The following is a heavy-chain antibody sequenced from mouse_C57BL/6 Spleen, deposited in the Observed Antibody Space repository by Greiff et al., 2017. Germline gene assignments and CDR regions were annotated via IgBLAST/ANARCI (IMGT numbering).Heavy chain of an antibody. D-gene: IGHD1-1*01. V-gene: IGHV1-59*01. J-gene: IGHJ1*03. Sequence: QVQLQQPGAELVRPGTSVKLSCKASGYTFTSYWMHWVKQRPGQGLEWIGVIDPSDSYTNYNQKFKGKATLTVDTSSSTAYMQLSSLTSEDSAVYYCARRGYYYGSSYGDWYFDVCGTGTTVTVSS. CDR1: GYTFTSYW. CDR2: IDPSDSYT. CDR3: ARRGYYYGSSYGDWYFDV.